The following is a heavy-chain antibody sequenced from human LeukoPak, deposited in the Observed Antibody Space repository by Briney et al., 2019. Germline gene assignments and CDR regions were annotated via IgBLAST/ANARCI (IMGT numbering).Heavy chain of an antibody. CDR2: ISRSSSTM. Sequence: GGSLRLSCAVSGFTFSSDSMNWGRQAPGKGLGRVSYISRSSSTMYYADSVKGRFTISRDNAKNSLYLQMNSLRAEDTAVYYCARGDSGSYFYFDYWGQGTLVTVSS. J-gene: IGHJ4*02. V-gene: IGHV3-48*04. CDR3: ARGDSGSYFYFDY. CDR1: GFTFSSDS. D-gene: IGHD1-26*01.